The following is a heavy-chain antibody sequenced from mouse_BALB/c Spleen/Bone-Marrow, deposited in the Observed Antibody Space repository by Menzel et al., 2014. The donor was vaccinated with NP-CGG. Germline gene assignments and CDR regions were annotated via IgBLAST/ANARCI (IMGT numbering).Heavy chain of an antibody. J-gene: IGHJ2*01. Sequence: EVHLVESGGGLVQPGGSLGLSCATSGFTFTDYYMNWVRQPPGKALEWLGLIRNKANGYTTEYSASVKGRFTISRDNSQSILYLQMNTLGAEDSATYYCARDMGGLLFDYWGQGTTLTVSS. CDR3: ARDMGGLLFDY. CDR2: IRNKANGYTT. D-gene: IGHD2-3*01. CDR1: GFTFTDYY. V-gene: IGHV7-3*02.